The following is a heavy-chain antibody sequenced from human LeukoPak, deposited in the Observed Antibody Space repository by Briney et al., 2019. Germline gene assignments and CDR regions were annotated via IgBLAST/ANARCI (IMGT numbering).Heavy chain of an antibody. CDR3: AGRRVLDASFDY. J-gene: IGHJ4*02. V-gene: IGHV3-66*02. CDR1: GLTFSTYS. CDR2: IYSGDNT. Sequence: GGSLRLSCGASGLTFSTYSMNWVRQAPGRGLEWVSVIYSGDNTYYVESVKGRFTISRDNSKNTLFLQMNRLRAEDTAVYYCAGRRVLDASFDYWGQGTLVTVSS. D-gene: IGHD3-16*01.